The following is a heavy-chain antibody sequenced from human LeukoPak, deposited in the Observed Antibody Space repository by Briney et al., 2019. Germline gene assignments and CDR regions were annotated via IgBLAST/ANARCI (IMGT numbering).Heavy chain of an antibody. CDR3: ARRPGGWLRSYTGNDAFDI. J-gene: IGHJ3*02. Sequence: SETLSLTCTVSGGSISSYYWSWIRQPPGKGLEWIGYIYYSGSTNYNPSLKSRVTISVGTSKNQFSLKLSSVTAADTAVYYCARRPGGWLRSYTGNDAFDIWGQGTMVTVSS. CDR2: IYYSGST. V-gene: IGHV4-59*01. D-gene: IGHD5-24*01. CDR1: GGSISSYY.